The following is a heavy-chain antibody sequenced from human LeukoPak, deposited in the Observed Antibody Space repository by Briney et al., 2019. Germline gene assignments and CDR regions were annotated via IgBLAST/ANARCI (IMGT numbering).Heavy chain of an antibody. CDR3: ATVYANSDYYYGFFDY. CDR2: IYPGDSDT. V-gene: IGHV5-51*01. J-gene: IGHJ4*02. CDR1: GYSCTSYW. Sequence: GESLKISCKGSGYSCTSYWIGWVRQMPGKGLEWMGIIYPGDSDTKYSPSFQGQVTISADKSISTAYLQWNSLKASDTAMYYCATVYANSDYYYGFFDYWGQGTLVTVSS. D-gene: IGHD3-22*01.